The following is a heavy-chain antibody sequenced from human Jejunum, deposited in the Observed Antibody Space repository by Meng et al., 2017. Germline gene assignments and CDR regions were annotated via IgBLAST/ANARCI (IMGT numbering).Heavy chain of an antibody. D-gene: IGHD1-1*01. CDR1: GFPFSTYS. CDR2: IKPDGNTK. J-gene: IGHJ4*01. CDR3: ARDNDWVVWDY. V-gene: IGHV3-74*01. Sequence: GGSLRLSCAASGFPFSTYSMHWVRQAPGKGLVWVSQIKPDGNTKTYADSVRGRFTISRDNAKSTLYLEINSLRAEDAAVYYCARDNDWVVWDYWGRGTLVTVSS.